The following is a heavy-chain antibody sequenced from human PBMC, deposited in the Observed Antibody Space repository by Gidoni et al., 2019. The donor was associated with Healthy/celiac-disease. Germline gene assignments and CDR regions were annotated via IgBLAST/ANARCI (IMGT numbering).Heavy chain of an antibody. CDR2: IIPIFGTA. CDR1: GGTVSSYA. CDR3: AREAGAKLYYYYGMDV. D-gene: IGHD1-26*01. V-gene: IGHV1-69*01. J-gene: IGHJ6*02. Sequence: QVQLVQSGAEVKKPGSSVKVSCKASGGTVSSYAISWVRQAPGHGLEWRGGIIPIFGTANRRRKFQGRVTITADESTSTAYMELSSLRSEDTAVYYCAREAGAKLYYYYGMDVWGQGTTVTVSS.